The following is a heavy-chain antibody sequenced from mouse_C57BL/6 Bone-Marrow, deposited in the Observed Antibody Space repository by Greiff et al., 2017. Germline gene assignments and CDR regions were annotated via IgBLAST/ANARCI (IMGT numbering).Heavy chain of an antibody. D-gene: IGHD2-4*01. J-gene: IGHJ3*01. CDR1: GYTFTSYG. CDR2: IYPRSGNT. V-gene: IGHV1-81*01. CDR3: ARFRPRLRRPSWFAY. Sequence: QVQLQQSGAELARPGASVKLSCKASGYTFTSYGISWVKQRTGQGLEWIGEIYPRSGNTYYNEKFKGKATLTADKSSSTAYMELRSLTSEDSAVYFRARFRPRLRRPSWFAYWGQGTLVTVSA.